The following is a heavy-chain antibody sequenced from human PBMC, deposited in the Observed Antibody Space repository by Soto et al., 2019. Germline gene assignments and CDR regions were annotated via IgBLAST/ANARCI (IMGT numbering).Heavy chain of an antibody. Sequence: QVQLVESGGGVVQPGRSLRLSCAASGFTFSSYAMHRVRQAPGKGLEWVAVISYDGSNKYYADSVKGRFTISRDNSKNTLYLQMNSLRAEDTAVYYCAREPDYGDPSGYFDYWGQGTLVTVSS. V-gene: IGHV3-30-3*01. CDR1: GFTFSSYA. CDR2: ISYDGSNK. J-gene: IGHJ4*02. D-gene: IGHD4-17*01. CDR3: AREPDYGDPSGYFDY.